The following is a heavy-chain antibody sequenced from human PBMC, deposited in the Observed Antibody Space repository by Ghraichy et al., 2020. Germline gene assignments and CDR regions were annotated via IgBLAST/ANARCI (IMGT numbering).Heavy chain of an antibody. CDR2: ISGGGGST. V-gene: IGHV3-23*01. J-gene: IGHJ6*02. Sequence: GGSLRLSCAASGFTFSNYPMTWVRQAPGKGLEWVSRISGGGGSTYYADSVRGRFTISRDNSRNTLYLQMNSLRAEDTAIYYGAKLIGAAAGTYSAMDVWGQGTTVTVSS. CDR3: AKLIGAAAGTYSAMDV. D-gene: IGHD6-13*01. CDR1: GFTFSNYP.